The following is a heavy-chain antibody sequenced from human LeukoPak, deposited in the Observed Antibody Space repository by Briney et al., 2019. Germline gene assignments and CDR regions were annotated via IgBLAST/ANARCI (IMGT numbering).Heavy chain of an antibody. D-gene: IGHD3-3*01. CDR3: ARVHLGVDL. CDR2: TSSSSSTI. V-gene: IGHV3-48*02. Sequence: SGGSLRLSCAASGFTFSTYAMSWVRQAPGKGLEWVSYTSSSSSTIYYADSVKGRFTISRDNAKNSLYLQMNSLRDEDTAVYYCARVHLGVDLWGQGTLVTVSS. J-gene: IGHJ5*02. CDR1: GFTFSTYA.